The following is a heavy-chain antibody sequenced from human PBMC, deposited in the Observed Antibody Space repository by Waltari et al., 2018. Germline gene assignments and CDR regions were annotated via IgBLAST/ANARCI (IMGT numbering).Heavy chain of an antibody. J-gene: IGHJ5*01. CDR3: ARQRNNYGDSDS. CDR2: IYYSENT. D-gene: IGHD4-17*01. CDR1: GVSISSGDYF. V-gene: IGHV4-30-4*08. Sequence: QVQLQESGPGLLKPSQTLSLTCTVSGVSISSGDYFWTWIRQTPGKALEWIGCIYYSENTYYNPSLQSRVSMSIDTSKNQFSLKLSSVTAADTAVYYCARQRNNYGDSDSWGQGTLVTVSS.